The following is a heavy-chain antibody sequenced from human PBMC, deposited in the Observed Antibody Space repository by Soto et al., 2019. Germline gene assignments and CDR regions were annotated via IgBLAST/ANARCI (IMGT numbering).Heavy chain of an antibody. Sequence: SVKVSFKASGGTFSSYTISWVRQAPGQGLEWMGGIIPIFGTTTYAHKFQGRVTITADESTSTVYMELSSLRGEDTAVYYCARGALTTLAYYYGMDVWGQGTTVTVSS. J-gene: IGHJ6*02. D-gene: IGHD4-4*01. V-gene: IGHV1-69*13. CDR2: IIPIFGTT. CDR1: GGTFSSYT. CDR3: ARGALTTLAYYYGMDV.